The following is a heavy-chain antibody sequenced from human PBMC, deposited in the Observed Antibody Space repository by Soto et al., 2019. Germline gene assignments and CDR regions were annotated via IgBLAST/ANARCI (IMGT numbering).Heavy chain of an antibody. D-gene: IGHD1-26*01. CDR1: GGSISSGGYY. CDR3: ARQSVGAILLPFDY. CDR2: IYYSGST. Sequence: SETLSLTCTVSGGSISSGGYYWSWIRQHPGKGLEWIGYIYYSGSTYYNPSLKSRVTISVDTSKNQFSLKLSSVTAADTAVYYCARQSVGAILLPFDYWGQGTLVTVSS. V-gene: IGHV4-39*01. J-gene: IGHJ4*02.